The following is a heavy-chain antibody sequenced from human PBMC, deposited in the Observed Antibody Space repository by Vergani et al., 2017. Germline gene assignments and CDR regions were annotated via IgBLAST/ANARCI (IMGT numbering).Heavy chain of an antibody. CDR2: IRSKANSYAT. CDR1: GFTFSGSA. Sequence: EVQLVESGGGLVQPGGSLKLSCAASGFTFSGSAMHWVRQASGKGLEWVGRIRSKANSYATAYAASVKGRFTISRDDSKNTAYLQMNSLKTADTAVYYCTRTDSSGLIYWGQGTLVTVSS. CDR3: TRTDSSGLIY. J-gene: IGHJ4*02. D-gene: IGHD6-19*01. V-gene: IGHV3-73*01.